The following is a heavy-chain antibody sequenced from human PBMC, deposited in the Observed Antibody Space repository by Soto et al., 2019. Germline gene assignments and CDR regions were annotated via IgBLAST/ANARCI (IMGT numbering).Heavy chain of an antibody. D-gene: IGHD5-12*01. J-gene: IGHJ4*02. Sequence: QVQLVESGGGVVQPGRSLRLSCEASGSTFSSYAMQWVRQAPGKGLEWVAVISYDGANTYHADSVKGRFTISRDNSKNTLYLQMNSLRADDTAVYYCARDKTGYSNGRADYWGQGTLVTVSS. CDR3: ARDKTGYSNGRADY. CDR1: GSTFSSYA. CDR2: ISYDGANT. V-gene: IGHV3-30-3*01.